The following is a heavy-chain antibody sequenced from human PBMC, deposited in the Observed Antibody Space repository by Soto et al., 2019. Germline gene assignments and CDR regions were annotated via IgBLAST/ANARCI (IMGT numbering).Heavy chain of an antibody. D-gene: IGHD6-19*01. J-gene: IGHJ6*02. CDR3: AREGSSGWYLPYYYGMDV. Sequence: QVQLVESGGGVVQPGRSLRLSCAASGFTFSSYGMHWVRQAPGKGLEWVAVIWYDGSNKYYADSVKGRFTISRDNSKNTLYLQMNSLRAEDTAVYYCAREGSSGWYLPYYYGMDVWGQGTTVTVSS. V-gene: IGHV3-33*01. CDR2: IWYDGSNK. CDR1: GFTFSSYG.